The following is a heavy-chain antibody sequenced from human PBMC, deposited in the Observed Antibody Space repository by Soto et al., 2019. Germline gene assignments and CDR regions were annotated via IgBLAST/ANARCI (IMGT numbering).Heavy chain of an antibody. CDR2: IIPIFGTA. J-gene: IGHJ5*02. CDR3: ARDFPYNWNYVSRFDP. CDR1: GGTFSSYA. V-gene: IGHV1-69*13. D-gene: IGHD1-7*01. Sequence: RASVKVSCKASGGTFSSYAISRVRQAPGQGLEWMGGIIPIFGTANYAQKFQGRVTITADESTSTAYMELSSLRSEDTAVYYCARDFPYNWNYVSRFDPWGQGTLVTVSS.